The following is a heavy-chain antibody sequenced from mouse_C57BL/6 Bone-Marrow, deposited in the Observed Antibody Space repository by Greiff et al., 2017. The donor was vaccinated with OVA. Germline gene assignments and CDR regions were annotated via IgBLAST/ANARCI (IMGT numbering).Heavy chain of an antibody. Sequence: EVKLVESGGGLVKPGGSLKLSCAASGFTFSDYGMHWVRQAPEKGLEWVAYISSGSSTIYYADTVKGRFTISRENAKNTLFLQRTSLRSEDTAMYYCARDWDMRQLAYWGQGTLVTVSA. CDR2: ISSGSSTI. CDR3: ARDWDMRQLAY. J-gene: IGHJ3*01. CDR1: GFTFSDYG. D-gene: IGHD4-1*01. V-gene: IGHV5-17*01.